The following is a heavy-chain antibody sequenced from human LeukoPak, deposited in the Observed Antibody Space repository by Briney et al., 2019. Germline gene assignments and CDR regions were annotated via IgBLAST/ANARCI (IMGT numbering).Heavy chain of an antibody. CDR3: AKYFLSGSCYHFDS. V-gene: IGHV3-23*01. CDR2: ISGGGTTT. D-gene: IGHD1-26*01. J-gene: IGHJ4*02. CDR1: GFTFTNFV. Sequence: GGSLRLSCAASGFTFTNFVMTWVRQAPGKGLEWVSSISGGGTTTFYADSVRGRFTISRDNSRDTVSLQMSSLRVEDTAMYYCAKYFLSGSCYHFDSWGQGTQVTVS.